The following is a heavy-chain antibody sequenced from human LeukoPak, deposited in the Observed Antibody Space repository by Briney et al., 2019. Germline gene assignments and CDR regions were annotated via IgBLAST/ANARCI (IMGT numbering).Heavy chain of an antibody. J-gene: IGHJ6*02. CDR1: GGSISSYY. CDR3: ARQGVVVVAATRYYYYYGMDV. D-gene: IGHD2-15*01. Sequence: PSETLSLTCTVSGGSISSYYWSWIRQPPGKGLEWIGYIYYSGSTNYNPSLKSRVTISVDTSKNQFPLRLSSVTAADTAVHYCARQGVVVVAATRYYYYYGMDVWGQGTTVTVSS. V-gene: IGHV4-59*08. CDR2: IYYSGST.